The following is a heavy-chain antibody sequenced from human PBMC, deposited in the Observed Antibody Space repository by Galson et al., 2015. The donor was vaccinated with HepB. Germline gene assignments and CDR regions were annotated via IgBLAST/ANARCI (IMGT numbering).Heavy chain of an antibody. CDR1: GFTVGDNY. CDR2: IYSGGDT. Sequence: SLRLSCAASGFTVGDNYMGWVRQAPGKGLEWVSLIYSGGDTKYADSVKGRFTISRDNSKNTLCVQMNSLRVEDTAVYYCAKGTGLSPRTFDIWAQGTMVTVSS. D-gene: IGHD2-8*02. J-gene: IGHJ3*02. V-gene: IGHV3-53*01. CDR3: AKGTGLSPRTFDI.